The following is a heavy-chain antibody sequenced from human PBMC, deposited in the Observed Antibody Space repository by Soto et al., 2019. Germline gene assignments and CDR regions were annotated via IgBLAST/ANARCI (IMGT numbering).Heavy chain of an antibody. CDR1: GYSFTSYW. D-gene: IGHD6-13*01. CDR3: ARPHFSYGYSSSPPGAFDI. J-gene: IGHJ3*02. Sequence: EVQLVQSGAEVKKPGESLKISCKGSGYSFTSYWIGWVRQMPGKGLEWMGIIYPGDSDTRYSPSFQGQVTISADKSISTAYLQWSSLKASDTAMYYCARPHFSYGYSSSPPGAFDIWGQGTMVTVSS. CDR2: IYPGDSDT. V-gene: IGHV5-51*01.